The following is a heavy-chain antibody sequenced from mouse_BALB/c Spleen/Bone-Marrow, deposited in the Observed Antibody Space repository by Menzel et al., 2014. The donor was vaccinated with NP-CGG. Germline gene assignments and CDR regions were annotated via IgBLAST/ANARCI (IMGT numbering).Heavy chain of an antibody. CDR3: ARGSYYDPAWFAY. D-gene: IGHD2-4*01. CDR2: ISTYSGNT. V-gene: IGHV1-67*01. Sequence: VQLQQSGPELVRPGVSVKISCKGSGYTLTGYAMHWVKQSHAKSLEWIGVISTYSGNTNYNQRFKGKATMTVDKSSSTAYMELARLTSEDSAIYYCARGSYYDPAWFAYWGQGTLVTVSA. J-gene: IGHJ3*01. CDR1: GYTLTGYA.